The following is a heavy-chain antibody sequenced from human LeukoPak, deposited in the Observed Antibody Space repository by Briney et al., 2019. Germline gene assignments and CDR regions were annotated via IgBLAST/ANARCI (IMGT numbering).Heavy chain of an antibody. V-gene: IGHV1-8*01. Sequence: GASVKVSCKASGHTFTSYDINWVRQATGQGLEWMGWMNPNSGNTGYAQKFQGRVTMTRNTSISTAYMELSSLRSEDTAVYYCARAGGYCGRISCPYYFDYWGQGSLVAVSS. CDR2: MNPNSGNT. CDR3: ARAGGYCGRISCPYYFDY. J-gene: IGHJ4*02. D-gene: IGHD2-15*01. CDR1: GHTFTSYD.